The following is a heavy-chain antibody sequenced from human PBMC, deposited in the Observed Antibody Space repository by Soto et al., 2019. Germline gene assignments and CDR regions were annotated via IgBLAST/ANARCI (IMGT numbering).Heavy chain of an antibody. J-gene: IGHJ6*02. CDR2: ISAYNGNT. Sequence: ASVKVSCKASGYTFTSYGISWVRQAPGQGLEWMGWISAYNGNTNYAQKLQGRVTMTTDTSTSTACMELRSLRSDDTAVYYCARDFPLRTYYYDSSGYYYARNYGMDVWGQGTTVTVSS. CDR1: GYTFTSYG. CDR3: ARDFPLRTYYYDSSGYYYARNYGMDV. V-gene: IGHV1-18*04. D-gene: IGHD3-22*01.